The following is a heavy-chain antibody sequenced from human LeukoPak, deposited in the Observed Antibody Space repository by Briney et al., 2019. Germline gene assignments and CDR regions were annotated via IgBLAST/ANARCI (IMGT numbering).Heavy chain of an antibody. V-gene: IGHV3-7*01. D-gene: IGHD1-7*01. CDR2: IKQDGSEK. J-gene: IGHJ4*02. CDR3: ARGWNYAFRFDS. CDR1: GFTFSSYE. Sequence: PGGSLRLSCAASGFTFSSYEMNWVRQAPGKGLEWVAHIKQDGSEKYYGDSVKGRFTISRDNAKNLVYLQLNSLGAEDTAVYYCARGWNYAFRFDSWGQGTLVTVSS.